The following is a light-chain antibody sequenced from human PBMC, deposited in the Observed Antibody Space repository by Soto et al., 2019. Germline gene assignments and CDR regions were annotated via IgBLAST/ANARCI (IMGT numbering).Light chain of an antibody. J-gene: IGKJ3*01. CDR1: QSVSSSY. Sequence: EIVLTQSPGTLSLSPGERATLSCRTSQSVSSSYLAWYQQKPGLAPSLLIYGASSRATDIPDRFSGSGSGTDFTLTISRLEPEDFAVYYCQQYGGYLTFGPGTKVDIK. CDR3: QQYGGYLT. CDR2: GAS. V-gene: IGKV3-20*01.